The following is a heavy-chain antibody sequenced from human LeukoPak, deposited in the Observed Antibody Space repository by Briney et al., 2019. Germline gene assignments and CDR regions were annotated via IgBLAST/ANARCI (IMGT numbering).Heavy chain of an antibody. J-gene: IGHJ1*01. Sequence: GGSLRLSCVVSGFTFSNYAMTWVRQAPGKGLEWVSGISGSGSSTYYADSVKGRFTLSRDYPKNTLYLQMNSLRAEDTAVYYCAKDTSLTYYDTLTGYSRRAEYFQHWGQGTLVTVSS. CDR2: ISGSGSST. D-gene: IGHD3-9*01. V-gene: IGHV3-23*01. CDR1: GFTFSNYA. CDR3: AKDTSLTYYDTLTGYSRRAEYFQH.